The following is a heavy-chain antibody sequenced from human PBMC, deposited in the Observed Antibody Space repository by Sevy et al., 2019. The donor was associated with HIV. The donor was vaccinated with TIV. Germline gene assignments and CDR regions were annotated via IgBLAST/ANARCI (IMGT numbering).Heavy chain of an antibody. CDR3: ARDQGYSYTFDY. Sequence: GGSLRLSCAASGFTFTSYSMNWVRQAPGKGLEWVSSISSSSYIYYADSVKGRFTISRDNAKNSLYLQMNSLRAEDTAVYYCARDQGYSYTFDYWGQGTLVTVSS. J-gene: IGHJ4*02. CDR2: ISSSSYI. V-gene: IGHV3-21*01. CDR1: GFTFTSYS. D-gene: IGHD5-18*01.